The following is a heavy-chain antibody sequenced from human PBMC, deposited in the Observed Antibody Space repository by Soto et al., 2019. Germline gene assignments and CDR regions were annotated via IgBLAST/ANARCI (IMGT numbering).Heavy chain of an antibody. CDR1: GAYVSDFS. V-gene: IGHV4-4*07. D-gene: IGHD1-7*01. CDR3: ARESGENWTYEAH. J-gene: IGHJ1*01. Sequence: QVQQLESGPGLVKPWDTLSLTCTVSGAYVSDFSWSWIRQPAGKGLEWIGRITVNGITQYTPSFRSRVTMSMDTSRHQFSLNLQSATAEDTALYYCARESGENWTYEAHWGQGTLVTVSS. CDR2: ITVNGIT.